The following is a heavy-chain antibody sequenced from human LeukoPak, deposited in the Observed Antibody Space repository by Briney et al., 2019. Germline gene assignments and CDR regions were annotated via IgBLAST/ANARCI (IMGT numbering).Heavy chain of an antibody. CDR3: ARGGKAARRGYYYMDV. D-gene: IGHD6-6*01. CDR1: GGTFSSYA. J-gene: IGHJ6*03. V-gene: IGHV1-69*05. CDR2: IIPIFGTA. Sequence: SVKVSCKASGGTFSSYAIGWVRQAPGQGLEWMGGIIPIFGTANYAQKFQGRVTITTDESTSTAYMELSSLRSEDTAVYYCARGGKAARRGYYYMDVWGKGTTVTVSS.